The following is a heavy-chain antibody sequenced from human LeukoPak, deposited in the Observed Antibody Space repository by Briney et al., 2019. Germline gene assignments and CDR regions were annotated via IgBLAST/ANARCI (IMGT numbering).Heavy chain of an antibody. V-gene: IGHV3-30*18. CDR1: GFTFSSYG. CDR3: AKVAGPDYGDYGWLAFDI. J-gene: IGHJ3*02. CDR2: ISYDGSNK. D-gene: IGHD4-17*01. Sequence: AGGSLRLSCAASGFTFSSYGMHWVRQAPGKGLEWVAVISYDGSNKYYADSVKGRFTISRDNSKNTLYLQMNSLRAEDTAVYSCAKVAGPDYGDYGWLAFDIWGQGTMVTVSS.